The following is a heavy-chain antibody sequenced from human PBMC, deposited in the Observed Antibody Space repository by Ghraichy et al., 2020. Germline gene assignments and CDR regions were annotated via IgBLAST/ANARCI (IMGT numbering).Heavy chain of an antibody. CDR2: IYSGGST. CDR1: GFTFSSYG. CDR3: ARFPVGYYYDSSALVY. Sequence: GGSLRLSCAASGFTFSSYGMHWVRQAPGKGLEWVSVIYSGGSTYYADSVKGRFTISRDNSKNTLYLQMNSLRAEDTAVYYCARFPVGYYYDSSALVYWGQGTLVTVSS. V-gene: IGHV3-53*01. J-gene: IGHJ4*02. D-gene: IGHD3-22*01.